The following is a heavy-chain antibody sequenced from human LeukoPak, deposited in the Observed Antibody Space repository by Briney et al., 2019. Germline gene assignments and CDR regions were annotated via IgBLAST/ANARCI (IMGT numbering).Heavy chain of an antibody. D-gene: IGHD3-22*01. J-gene: IGHJ4*02. Sequence: SETLSLTCAVYGGSFSGYYWSWIRQPPGKGLEWIGEINHSGSTNYNPSLKSRVTMSVDTSKNQFSLKLSSVTAADTAVYYCARDRYYYDSSGYLYFDYWGQGTLVTVSS. CDR2: INHSGST. V-gene: IGHV4-34*01. CDR3: ARDRYYYDSSGYLYFDY. CDR1: GGSFSGYY.